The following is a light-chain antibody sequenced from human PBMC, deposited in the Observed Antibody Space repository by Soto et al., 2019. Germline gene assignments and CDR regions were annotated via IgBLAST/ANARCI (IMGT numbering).Light chain of an antibody. CDR1: QSGTTY. J-gene: IGKJ4*01. CDR2: DAS. V-gene: IGKV3-11*01. CDR3: QQRSSWPST. Sequence: EMVWTQSPATLSFAPEERATLSVSASQSGTTYLAWYEQKPGQAPILLIYDASNRATCIPASFSGSRSGKVYTLSLSSLEPEDFAGYYGQQRSSWPSTCGGGTKVEI.